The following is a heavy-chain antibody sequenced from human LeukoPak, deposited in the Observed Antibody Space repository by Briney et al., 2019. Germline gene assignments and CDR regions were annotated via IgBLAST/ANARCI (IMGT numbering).Heavy chain of an antibody. V-gene: IGHV3-7*03. J-gene: IGHJ5*02. D-gene: IGHD6-6*01. Sequence: GGSLRLSCAVSGFTFSGFWMSWSRQAPGKGLEWVARINSDGSEGYYADVVKGRFTISRDNAKNSLYLQINSLRAEDTAVYYCAKDVAARPGYNWFDPWGQGTLVTVSS. CDR2: INSDGSEG. CDR1: GFTFSGFW. CDR3: AKDVAARPGYNWFDP.